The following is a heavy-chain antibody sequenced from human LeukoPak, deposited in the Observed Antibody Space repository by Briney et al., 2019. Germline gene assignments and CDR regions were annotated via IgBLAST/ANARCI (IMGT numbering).Heavy chain of an antibody. CDR3: ARERVGSSLNGGYFDY. CDR1: GFTFDDYG. Sequence: GGSLRLSCAASGFTFDDYGMSWVRQAPGKGLEWVSGINWNGGSTGYADSVKGRFTISRDNAKNSLYLQLNRLRAEHTALYYCARERVGSSLNGGYFDYWGQGTLVTVSS. CDR2: INWNGGST. D-gene: IGHD6-6*01. J-gene: IGHJ4*02. V-gene: IGHV3-20*04.